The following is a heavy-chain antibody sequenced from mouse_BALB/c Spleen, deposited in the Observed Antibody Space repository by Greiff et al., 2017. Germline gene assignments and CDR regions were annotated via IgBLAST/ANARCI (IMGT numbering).Heavy chain of an antibody. V-gene: IGHV1S26*01. Sequence: QVHVKQSGPELVKPGASVRISCKASGYTFTSYWMHWVKQRPGQGLEWIGYINPSTGYTEYNQKFKDKATLTADKSSSTAYMQLSSLTSEDSAVYYCARYYGNYFYAMDYWGQGTSVTVSS. J-gene: IGHJ4*01. CDR2: INPSTGYT. D-gene: IGHD2-1*01. CDR1: GYTFTSYW. CDR3: ARYYGNYFYAMDY.